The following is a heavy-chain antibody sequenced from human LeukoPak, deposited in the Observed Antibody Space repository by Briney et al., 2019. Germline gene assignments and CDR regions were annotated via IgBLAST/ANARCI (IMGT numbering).Heavy chain of an antibody. V-gene: IGHV4-39*01. Sequence: SETLSLTCTVSGGSISSSSYYWGWIRQPPGEGLEWIGSIYYSGSTYYNPSLKSRVTISVDTSKNQFSLKLSSVTAADTAVYYCARRSGRSASFGDWGQGTLVTVSS. CDR2: IYYSGST. CDR1: GGSISSSSYY. J-gene: IGHJ4*02. CDR3: ARRSGRSASFGD. D-gene: IGHD3-10*01.